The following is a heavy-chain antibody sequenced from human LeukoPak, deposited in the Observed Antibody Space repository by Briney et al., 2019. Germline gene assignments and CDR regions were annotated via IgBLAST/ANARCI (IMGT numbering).Heavy chain of an antibody. Sequence: SETLSLTCTVSGGSISSYCWSWIRQPPGKELEWIGYIYYSGSTNYNPSLKSRVTISVDTSKNQFSLKLSSVTAADTAVYYCARSFYYDSSVPPGYWGQGTLVTVSS. CDR3: ARSFYYDSSVPPGY. V-gene: IGHV4-59*08. CDR2: IYYSGST. D-gene: IGHD3-22*01. CDR1: GGSISSYC. J-gene: IGHJ4*02.